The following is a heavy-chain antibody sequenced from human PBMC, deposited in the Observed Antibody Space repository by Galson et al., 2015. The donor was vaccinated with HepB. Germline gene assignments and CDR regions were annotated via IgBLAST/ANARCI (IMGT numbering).Heavy chain of an antibody. CDR1: GGSIDSHSHF. CDR3: ARQPGYYDSADDMDV. CDR2: IYYNGST. V-gene: IGHV4-39*01. J-gene: IGHJ6*02. Sequence: TLSLTCTVSGGSIDSHSHFWGWIRQPPGKGLEWIGTIYYNGSTYYNPSLKSRVTMSVDTSKKQFSLILSSVTAADTAVYYCARQPGYYDSADDMDVWGQGTTVTVSS. D-gene: IGHD3-16*01.